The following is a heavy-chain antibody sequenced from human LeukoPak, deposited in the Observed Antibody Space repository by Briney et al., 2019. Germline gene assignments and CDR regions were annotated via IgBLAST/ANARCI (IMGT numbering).Heavy chain of an antibody. J-gene: IGHJ4*02. CDR2: INQDGSQK. V-gene: IGHV3-7*01. D-gene: IGHD2-8*01. CDR3: ARLKDDVTKLDY. CDR1: GFTFSTYW. Sequence: GGSLRLSCAASGFTFSTYWMSWVHQAPGKGLEWVASINQDGSQKRYVDSVQGRFTISRDNTKKSLFLQMNSLRAEDTAVYYCARLKDDVTKLDYWGQGTLVTVSS.